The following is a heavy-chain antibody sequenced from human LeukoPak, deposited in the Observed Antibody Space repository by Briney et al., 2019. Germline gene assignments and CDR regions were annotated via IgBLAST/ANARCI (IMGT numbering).Heavy chain of an antibody. V-gene: IGHV3-48*01. J-gene: IGHJ4*02. CDR1: GFTFSSYN. CDR2: ITSSSSTI. Sequence: GGSLRLSCAASGFTFSSYNMNWVRQAPGKGLEWVSYITSSSSTIYYADSVKGRFTISRDNAKNSLYLQMNSLRAEDTAAYYCARADRYYDVFTGKMGDYWGQGTLVTVSS. CDR3: ARADRYYDVFTGKMGDY. D-gene: IGHD3-9*01.